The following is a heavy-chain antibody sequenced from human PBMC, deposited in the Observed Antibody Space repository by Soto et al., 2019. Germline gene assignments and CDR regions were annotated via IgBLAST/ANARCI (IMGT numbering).Heavy chain of an antibody. Sequence: GGSVRISCAASGFTFSSSAMSWVRQALGKELGWVSAISGSGGSTYYADSVKGRFTISRDNSKNTLYLQMNSLRAEDTAVYYCAKDLSGMVATIDYWGQGT. J-gene: IGHJ4*02. CDR2: ISGSGGST. V-gene: IGHV3-23*01. D-gene: IGHD5-12*01. CDR1: GFTFSSSA. CDR3: AKDLSGMVATIDY.